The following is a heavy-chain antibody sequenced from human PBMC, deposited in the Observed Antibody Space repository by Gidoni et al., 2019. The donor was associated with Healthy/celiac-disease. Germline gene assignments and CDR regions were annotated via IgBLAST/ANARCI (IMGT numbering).Heavy chain of an antibody. CDR3: ARGPQKTQRYCSSTSCYHLDY. Sequence: EVQLVESGGGLVQPGGSLRLPCAAAGFPFSTYWMHWVRQAPGKGLVWVSRINSDGSSTSYADSVKGRFTISRDNAKNTLYLQMNSLRAEDTAVYYCARGPQKTQRYCSSTSCYHLDYWGQGTLVTVSS. V-gene: IGHV3-74*01. CDR2: INSDGSST. J-gene: IGHJ4*02. CDR1: GFPFSTYW. D-gene: IGHD2-2*01.